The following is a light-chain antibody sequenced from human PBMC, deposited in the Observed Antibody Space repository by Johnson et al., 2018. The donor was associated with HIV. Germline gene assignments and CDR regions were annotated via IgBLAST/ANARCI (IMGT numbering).Light chain of an antibody. CDR3: GTWDSSLSAYV. CDR1: SSNIGNNY. Sequence: QSVLTQPPSVSAAPGQKVTISCSGSSSNIGNNYVSWYQQLPETAPKLLIYENNKRPSGSPDRFSGSKSGTSATLGITGLQTGDEADYYCGTWDSSLSAYVFGTGTQVTVL. CDR2: ENN. J-gene: IGLJ1*01. V-gene: IGLV1-51*02.